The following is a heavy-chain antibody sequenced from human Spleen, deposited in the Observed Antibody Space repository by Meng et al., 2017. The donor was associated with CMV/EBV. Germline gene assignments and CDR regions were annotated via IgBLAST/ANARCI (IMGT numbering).Heavy chain of an antibody. CDR1: GFTFSSYA. V-gene: IGHV3-23*03. J-gene: IGHJ4*02. Sequence: GESLKIPCAASGFTFSSYAMSWVRQAPGKGLEWVSVIYSGGSSTYYADSVKGRFTISRDNSKNTLYLQMNSLRAEDTAVYYCAKNSMLCGGDCYGNWGQGTLVTVSS. D-gene: IGHD2-21*01. CDR2: IYSGGSST. CDR3: AKNSMLCGGDCYGN.